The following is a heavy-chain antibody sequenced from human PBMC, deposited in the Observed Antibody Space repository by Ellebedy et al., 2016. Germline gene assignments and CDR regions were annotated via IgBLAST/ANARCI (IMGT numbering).Heavy chain of an antibody. CDR2: IYSSGST. CDR3: ASAGYRRGSYFDY. V-gene: IGHV4-30-4*01. D-gene: IGHD1-1*01. J-gene: IGHJ4*02. Sequence: SETLSLTXTVSGGSISGNDYYWSWIRQPPGKGLEWIGYIYSSGSTYYNPPLKSRLTISVDTSKNQFSLKLTSMTAADTAVYYCASAGYRRGSYFDYWGQGTLVTVSS. CDR1: GGSISGNDYY.